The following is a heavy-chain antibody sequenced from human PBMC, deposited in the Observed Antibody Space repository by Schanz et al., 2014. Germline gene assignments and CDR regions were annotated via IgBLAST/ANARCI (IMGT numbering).Heavy chain of an antibody. CDR2: LYIRST. CDR3: AKDPHRDYGGKPQAFDI. CDR1: GFTFSKYG. J-gene: IGHJ3*02. D-gene: IGHD4-17*01. V-gene: IGHV3-NL1*01. Sequence: QVQLVESGGGVVQPGRSLRLSCAASGFTFSKYGMHWVRQAPGKGLECVSILYIRSTYYADSVKGRFTISRDNSKNMVFLQMNSLRVEDTALYYCAKDPHRDYGGKPQAFDIWGQGTMVTVSS.